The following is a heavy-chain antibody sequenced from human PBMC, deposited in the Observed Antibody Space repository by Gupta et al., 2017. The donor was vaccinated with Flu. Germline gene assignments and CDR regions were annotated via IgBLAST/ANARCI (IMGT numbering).Heavy chain of an antibody. CDR1: FINYY. Sequence: FINYYMHWGRQAPGKGPEWMGIIDPRGGGTSYAQKFQGRVTMTRDTSTSTVYMELSSLRSEDTAVYYCARDIVATILDRYYGMDVWGPGTTVTVSS. V-gene: IGHV1-46*03. CDR2: IDPRGGGT. CDR3: ARDIVATILDRYYGMDV. J-gene: IGHJ6*02. D-gene: IGHD5-12*01.